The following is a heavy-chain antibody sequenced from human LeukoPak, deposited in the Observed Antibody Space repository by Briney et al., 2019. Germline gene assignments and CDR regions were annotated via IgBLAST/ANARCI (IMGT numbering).Heavy chain of an antibody. D-gene: IGHD3-22*01. Sequence: PGGSLRLSCAASGFTFSSYEMNWVRQAPGKGLEWVSSVSTSSIYIYYADSVKGRFTISRDNAKNSLFLQMNSLGAEDTAVYFCARGSGVTMIVDSFGYWGQGTLVTVSS. V-gene: IGHV3-21*01. J-gene: IGHJ4*02. CDR3: ARGSGVTMIVDSFGY. CDR1: GFTFSSYE. CDR2: VSTSSIYI.